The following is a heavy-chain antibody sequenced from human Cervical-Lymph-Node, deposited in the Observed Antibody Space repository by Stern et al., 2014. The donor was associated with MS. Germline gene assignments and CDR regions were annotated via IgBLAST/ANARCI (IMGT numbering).Heavy chain of an antibody. CDR1: GYSFARYS. V-gene: IGHV5-51*01. D-gene: IGHD3-22*01. CDR2: IYPGDSDT. J-gene: IGHJ4*02. CDR3: ARRRDSSGLRDY. Sequence: EVQLEESGAEVKTPGESLKISCKGSGYSFARYSIVWVRQMPGKGLEWMGIIYPGDSDTRYNPSFQGQVTISVDKSITTAYLQWSSLKASDTAIYYCARRRDSSGLRDYWGQGTLVTVSS.